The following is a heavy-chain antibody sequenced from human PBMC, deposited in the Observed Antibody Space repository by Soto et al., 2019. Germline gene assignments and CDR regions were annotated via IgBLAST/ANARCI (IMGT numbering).Heavy chain of an antibody. CDR3: SRSLFMVAPDNVTFDY. J-gene: IGHJ4*02. V-gene: IGHV3-23*01. CDR1: GFPFSSYA. CDR2: ISGGGNDR. Sequence: VQLLESGGSLVQPGGSLTLSCAASGFPFSSYAMSWVRQTPEKRLEWVAGISGGGNDRYYADFVQGRFTFSRDKPWNILYLQYNIVGADNTAMYSCSRSLFMVAPDNVTFDYCGQGTMVTVSS. D-gene: IGHD2-15*01.